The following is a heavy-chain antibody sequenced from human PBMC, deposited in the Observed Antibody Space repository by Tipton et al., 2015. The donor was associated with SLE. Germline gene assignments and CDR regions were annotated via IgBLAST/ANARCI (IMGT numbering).Heavy chain of an antibody. Sequence: TLSLTCTVSGVSISGGGYYWSWVRQQPGRGLEWIGFLDYSGNTYYNPSLRNRVAISVDASKNQFSLRLTSVTAADTAVYSGAREGRPIDGSYGYDPEDWGQGTLVTVSS. CDR3: AREGRPIDGSYGYDPED. CDR1: GVSISGGGYY. D-gene: IGHD5-18*01. CDR2: LDYSGNT. V-gene: IGHV4-31*03. J-gene: IGHJ4*02.